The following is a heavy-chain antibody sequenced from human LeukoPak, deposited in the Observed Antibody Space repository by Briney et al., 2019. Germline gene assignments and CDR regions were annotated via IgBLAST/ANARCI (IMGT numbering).Heavy chain of an antibody. V-gene: IGHV3-48*03. D-gene: IGHD2-8*01. J-gene: IGHJ4*02. CDR1: GFTFSSHE. CDR2: ISSGGNVE. CDR3: ARDTVNGPFVVSLDY. Sequence: GGYLRLSCAASGFTFSSHEMNWVRQAPGKGLEWLSHISSGGNVEYYLDSVRGRFTMSRDNARSLVFLQMNSLRAEDTAVYYCARDTVNGPFVVSLDYWGQGALVTVSS.